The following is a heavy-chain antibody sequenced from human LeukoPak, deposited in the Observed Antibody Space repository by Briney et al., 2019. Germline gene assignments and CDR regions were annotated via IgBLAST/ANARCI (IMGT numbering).Heavy chain of an antibody. Sequence: GGSLRLSCAASGITFGNNWMHWVRQGPGKGLVWISRINSDGGGAIYADFVKGRFTVSGDNAKNTLYLQMNSLRAEDTAVYYCARDVPHNWFDTWGQGTLVTVSS. CDR3: ARDVPHNWFDT. J-gene: IGHJ5*02. V-gene: IGHV3-74*01. CDR1: GITFGNNW. CDR2: INSDGGGA.